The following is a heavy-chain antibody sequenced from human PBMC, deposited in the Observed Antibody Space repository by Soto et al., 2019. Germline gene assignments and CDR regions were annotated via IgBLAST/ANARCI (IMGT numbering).Heavy chain of an antibody. CDR3: ARHTYGGYYWYLDL. CDR2: INPDDSDT. CDR1: GYTFTSYW. D-gene: IGHD4-17*01. Sequence: GESLKISCQGFGYTFTSYWIGWVRQMPGKGLEWMGIINPDDSDTRYSPTFQGQVTISAEKSITTAYLQWSSLKASDTAMYYCARHTYGGYYWYLDLWGRGSMVTVSS. V-gene: IGHV5-51*01. J-gene: IGHJ2*01.